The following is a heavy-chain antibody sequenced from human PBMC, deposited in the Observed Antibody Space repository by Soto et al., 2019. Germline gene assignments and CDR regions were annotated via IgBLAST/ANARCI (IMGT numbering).Heavy chain of an antibody. J-gene: IGHJ6*02. CDR1: GYSIASGYY. CDR2: IYHAGSV. V-gene: IGHV4-38-2*01. Sequence: SETLSLTRAVSGYSIASGYYWAWIRQPPGKGLEWIGSIYHAGSVYYNPSLNSRVAMSLDTSDNHFSLKLTSVTAADTAVYYCARTFDYYGMDVWGQGTTVTVSS. CDR3: ARTFDYYGMDV.